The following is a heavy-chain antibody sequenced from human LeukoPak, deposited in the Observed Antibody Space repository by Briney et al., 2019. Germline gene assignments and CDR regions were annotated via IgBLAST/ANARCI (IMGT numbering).Heavy chain of an antibody. D-gene: IGHD2-15*01. CDR3: ANISPLIYCSGGSCYSDY. J-gene: IGHJ4*02. CDR1: GFTFSSYA. V-gene: IGHV3-23*01. CDR2: ISGSGGST. Sequence: AGGSLRLSCAASGFTFSSYAMSWVRQAPGKGLEWVSAISGSGGSTYYADSVKGRFTISRDNSKNTLYLQMNSLRAEDTAVYYCANISPLIYCSGGSCYSDYWGQGTLVTVSS.